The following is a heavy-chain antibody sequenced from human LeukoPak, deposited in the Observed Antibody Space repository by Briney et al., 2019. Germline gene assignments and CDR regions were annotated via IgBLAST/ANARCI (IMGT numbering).Heavy chain of an antibody. J-gene: IGHJ6*02. CDR3: VKFYYGSGRNYGMDV. CDR2: IRSNGGST. V-gene: IGHV3-64D*06. CDR1: GFTLSSYA. Sequence: GGSLRLSCSASGFTLSSYAMHWVRQAPGNGLEYVSAIRSNGGSTYYADSVKGRFTISRDNSKNTLYLQMSSLRVEDTAVYYCVKFYYGSGRNYGMDVWGQGTTVTVSS. D-gene: IGHD3-10*01.